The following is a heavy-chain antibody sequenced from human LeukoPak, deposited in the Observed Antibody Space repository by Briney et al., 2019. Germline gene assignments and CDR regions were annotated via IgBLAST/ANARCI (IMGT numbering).Heavy chain of an antibody. V-gene: IGHV4-31*03. D-gene: IGHD2-21*02. CDR1: GGSISSGGYY. CDR3: AMAVTNDYFDY. Sequence: PSQTLSLTCTVSGGSISSGGYYWSWTRQHPGKGLEWIGYIYYSGSTYYNPSLKSRVTISVDTSKNQFSLKLSSVTAADTAVYYCAMAVTNDYFDYWGQGTLVTVSS. CDR2: IYYSGST. J-gene: IGHJ4*02.